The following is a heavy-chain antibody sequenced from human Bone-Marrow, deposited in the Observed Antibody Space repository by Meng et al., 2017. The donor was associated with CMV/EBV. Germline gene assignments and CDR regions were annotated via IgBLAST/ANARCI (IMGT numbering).Heavy chain of an antibody. D-gene: IGHD3-10*01. CDR3: AREAGMDYGMDV. J-gene: IGHJ6*02. V-gene: IGHV4-59*01. Sequence: SETLSLTCTVSGGSISSYYWSWIRQPPGKGLEWIGYIYYSGSTNYNPSLKSRVTISVDTSKNQFSLKLSSVTAADTAVYYCAREAGMDYGMDVWGQGTTVTVSS. CDR1: GGSISSYY. CDR2: IYYSGST.